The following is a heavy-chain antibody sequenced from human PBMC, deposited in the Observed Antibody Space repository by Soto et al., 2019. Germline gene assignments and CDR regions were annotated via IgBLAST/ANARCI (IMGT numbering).Heavy chain of an antibody. D-gene: IGHD4-17*01. CDR2: ISYDGRDK. CDR1: GFSFSTYA. V-gene: IGHV3-30*18. J-gene: IGHJ4*02. CDR3: AKDPDGDYGADY. Sequence: QVQLVESGGGVVQPGRSLRLSCAASGFSFSTYAMHWVRQAPGKGPEWVAVISYDGRDKYYADSVKGRFTVSRDTSKNTLYLQMNTLRPEDTAVYYCAKDPDGDYGADYWGQGTLGTVSS.